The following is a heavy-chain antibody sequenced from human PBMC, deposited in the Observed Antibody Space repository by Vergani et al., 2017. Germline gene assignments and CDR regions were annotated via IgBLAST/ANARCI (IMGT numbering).Heavy chain of an antibody. CDR2: IYYSGST. Sequence: QLQLQESGPGLVKPSETLSLTCTVSGGSISSSSYYWGWIRQPPGKGLEWIGSIYYSGSTYYNPSLKSRVTISVDTSKNQFSLKLSSVTAADTAVYYCARDIGSLWFGELLTSGWRFDPWGQGTLVTVSS. D-gene: IGHD3-10*01. J-gene: IGHJ5*02. CDR1: GGSISSSSYY. V-gene: IGHV4-39*02. CDR3: ARDIGSLWFGELLTSGWRFDP.